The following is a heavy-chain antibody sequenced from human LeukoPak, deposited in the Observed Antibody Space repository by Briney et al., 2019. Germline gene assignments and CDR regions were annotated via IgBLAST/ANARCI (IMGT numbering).Heavy chain of an antibody. Sequence: ASVKVSCKASGGTFSSYAISWVRQAPGQGLEWMGGIIPIFGTANYAQKFQGRVTITADESTSTAYMELSSLRSEDTAVYYCARDLREYSSSSGLWVVWGQGTLVTVSS. D-gene: IGHD6-6*01. CDR1: GGTFSSYA. CDR3: ARDLREYSSSSGLWVV. V-gene: IGHV1-69*01. CDR2: IIPIFGTA. J-gene: IGHJ4*02.